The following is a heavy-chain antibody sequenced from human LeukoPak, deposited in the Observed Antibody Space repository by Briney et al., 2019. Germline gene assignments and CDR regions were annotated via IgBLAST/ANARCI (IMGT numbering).Heavy chain of an antibody. CDR2: IYYSGST. CDR1: GGSISSSSYY. Sequence: PPETLSLTCTVSGGSISSSSYYWGWIRQPPGKGLEWIGSIYYSGSTYYNPSLKSRVTISVDTSKNQFSLKLSSVTAADTAVYYCARDEYGSGRHYYGMDVWGQGTTVTVSS. D-gene: IGHD3-10*01. V-gene: IGHV4-39*07. CDR3: ARDEYGSGRHYYGMDV. J-gene: IGHJ6*02.